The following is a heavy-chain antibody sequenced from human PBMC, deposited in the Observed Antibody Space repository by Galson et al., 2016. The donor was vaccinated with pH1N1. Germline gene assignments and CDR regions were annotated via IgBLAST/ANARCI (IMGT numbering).Heavy chain of an antibody. CDR2: ISGRGGNI. V-gene: IGHV3-23*01. J-gene: IGHJ3*01. Sequence: SCKATGYRFIGYYIHWVRQAPGQGLEWMGWVSGISGRGGNIYYVDSVKGRFTISRDNFKNTLYLEMKNLRADDTAIYYCTRDRSQEFLHLPMAGFDVWGQGIMVTVSA. D-gene: IGHD3-10*01. CDR1: GYRFIGYY. CDR3: TRDRSQEFLHLPMAGFDV.